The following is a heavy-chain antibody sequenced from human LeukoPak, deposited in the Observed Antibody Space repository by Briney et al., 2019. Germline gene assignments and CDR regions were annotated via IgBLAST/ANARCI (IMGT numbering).Heavy chain of an antibody. CDR2: ILHDGSNK. V-gene: IGHV3-30-3*01. CDR3: ARGDCGGDCYLSMATYDI. J-gene: IGHJ3*02. CDR1: VFTLRNYA. Sequence: PGGPLRLFCAACVFTLRNYAMLCVREARGKGLEGVAVILHDGSNKYYADSVKGRFTISRDNSKNTLNLQMNSLRADDAALYYCARGDCGGDCYLSMATYDIWGQGTKVTVSS. D-gene: IGHD2-21*02.